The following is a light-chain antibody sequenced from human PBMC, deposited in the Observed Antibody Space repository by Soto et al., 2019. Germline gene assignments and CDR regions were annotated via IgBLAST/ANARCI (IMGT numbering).Light chain of an antibody. CDR3: QSYDSSLSGYVV. V-gene: IGLV1-40*01. J-gene: IGLJ2*01. CDR2: GNS. CDR1: SSNIGAGYD. Sequence: QSVLTQPPSVSGAPGQRVTISCTGSSSNIGAGYDVHWYQQLPGTAPKLLIYGNSNRPSGVPDRFSGSKSGTSASLAITGLRAEDEADYYSQSYDSSLSGYVVFGGGTKLTVL.